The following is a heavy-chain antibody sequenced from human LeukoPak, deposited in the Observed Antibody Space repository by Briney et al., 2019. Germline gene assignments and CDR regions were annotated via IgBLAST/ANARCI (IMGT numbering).Heavy chain of an antibody. J-gene: IGHJ4*02. CDR1: GGSISSYY. CDR3: AGGSDSSGSRTIDY. V-gene: IGHV4-59*01. Sequence: PSETLSLTCTVSGGSISSYYWSWIRQPPGKGLEWIGYIYYSGSTNYNPSLKSRVTISVDTSKNQFSLKLSSVTAADTAVYYCAGGSDSSGSRTIDYWGQGTLVTVSS. CDR2: IYYSGST. D-gene: IGHD3-22*01.